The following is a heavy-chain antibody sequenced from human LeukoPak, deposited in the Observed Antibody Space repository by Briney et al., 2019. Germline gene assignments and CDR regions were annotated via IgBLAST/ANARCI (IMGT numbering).Heavy chain of an antibody. CDR2: INSDGSST. CDR3: ARGPQRGAAANYYGMDV. CDR1: GFTLSNYW. V-gene: IGHV3-74*01. J-gene: IGHJ6*02. D-gene: IGHD2-2*01. Sequence: GGSLRLSCAASGFTLSNYWMHWVRQAPGKGLVWVSRINSDGSSTSHADSVNGRFTSSRDNAKSTLYLQMNSLSSEATAVYYCARGPQRGAAANYYGMDVWGQGTTVTVSS.